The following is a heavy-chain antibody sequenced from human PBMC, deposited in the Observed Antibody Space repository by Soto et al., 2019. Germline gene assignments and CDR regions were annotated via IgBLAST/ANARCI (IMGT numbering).Heavy chain of an antibody. CDR3: ARDSNEITIFGVGLLNWFDP. D-gene: IGHD3-3*01. CDR2: IIPIFGTA. CDR1: GGTFSSYA. J-gene: IGHJ5*02. V-gene: IGHV1-69*06. Sequence: GASVKVCCKASGGTFSSYAISWVRQAPGQGLEWMGGIIPIFGTANYAQKFQGRVTITADKSTSTAYMELSSLRSEDTAVYYCARDSNEITIFGVGLLNWFDPWGQGTLVTVSS.